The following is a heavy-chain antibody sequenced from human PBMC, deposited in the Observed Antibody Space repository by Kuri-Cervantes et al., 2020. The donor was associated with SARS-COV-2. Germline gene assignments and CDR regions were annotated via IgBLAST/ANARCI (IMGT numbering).Heavy chain of an antibody. CDR3: ARDSSHSY. Sequence: AVKVSCKASGGTFSSYAISWVRQAPGQGLEWMGIINPSGGSTSYAQKFQGRVTMTRDTSTSTVYMELSSLRSEDTAVYYCARDSSHSYWGQGTLVTVSS. J-gene: IGHJ4*02. V-gene: IGHV1-46*01. CDR1: GGTFSSYA. D-gene: IGHD2/OR15-2a*01. CDR2: INPSGGST.